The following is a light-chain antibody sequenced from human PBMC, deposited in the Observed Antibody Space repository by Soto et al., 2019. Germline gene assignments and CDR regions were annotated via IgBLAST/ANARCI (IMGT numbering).Light chain of an antibody. CDR1: QSVSSN. CDR3: QQYNNWTRT. J-gene: IGKJ1*01. Sequence: EIVMTQSPATLSVSPGERATLSCRASQSVSSNLAWYQQKPGQAPRLLIYGASTRATGIPARFSGSGSGTELTLTSISLQSEDVSVYYCQQYNNWTRTFGQGTKVEIK. V-gene: IGKV3-15*01. CDR2: GAS.